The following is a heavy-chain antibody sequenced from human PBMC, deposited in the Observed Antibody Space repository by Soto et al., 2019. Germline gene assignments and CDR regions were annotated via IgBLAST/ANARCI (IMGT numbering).Heavy chain of an antibody. J-gene: IGHJ3*02. Sequence: QVQLVQSGAEVKKPGSSVKVSCKASGGTFSSYAISWVRQAPGQGLEWMGGIIPSFGTANYAQKFQGRVTITADESTSTAYMELSSLRSEDTAVYYCASATLAYCGGDCYRPDAFDIWGQGTMVTVSS. CDR2: IIPSFGTA. D-gene: IGHD2-21*02. CDR1: GGTFSSYA. V-gene: IGHV1-69*01. CDR3: ASATLAYCGGDCYRPDAFDI.